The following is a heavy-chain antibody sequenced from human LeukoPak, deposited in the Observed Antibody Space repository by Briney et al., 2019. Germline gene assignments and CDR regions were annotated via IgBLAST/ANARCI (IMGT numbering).Heavy chain of an antibody. V-gene: IGHV1-18*01. D-gene: IGHD3-3*01. CDR3: ARDSAVFGVVIINYYYYGMDV. CDR2: ISAYNGNA. CDR1: GYTFTSYG. Sequence: ASVKVSCKASGYTFTSYGISWVRQAPGQGLEWMGWISAYNGNANYAQKLQGRVTMTTDTSTSTAYMELRSLRSDDTAVHYCARDSAVFGVVIINYYYYGMDVWGQGTTVTVSS. J-gene: IGHJ6*02.